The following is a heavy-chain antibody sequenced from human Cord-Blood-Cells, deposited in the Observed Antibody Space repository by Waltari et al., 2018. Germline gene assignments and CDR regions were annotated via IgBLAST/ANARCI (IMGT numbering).Heavy chain of an antibody. CDR3: ARDLGSGDQDY. J-gene: IGHJ4*02. CDR1: GYTFTSYY. V-gene: IGHV1-46*01. D-gene: IGHD1-26*01. Sequence: QVQLVQSGAEVKKPGASVKVSCKASGYTFTSYYMHWVRKAPGQGLEWMGIINRGGGSTSYAQKFQGRVTMTRDRSTSTVDMELRSLRSEDTAGYYCARDLGSGDQDYWGQGTLVTVSS. CDR2: INRGGGST.